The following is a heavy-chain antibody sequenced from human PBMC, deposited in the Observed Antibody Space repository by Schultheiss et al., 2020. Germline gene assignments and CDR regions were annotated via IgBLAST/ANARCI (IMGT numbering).Heavy chain of an antibody. J-gene: IGHJ4*02. CDR1: GYSFTSYW. V-gene: IGHV5-51*01. CDR2: IYPGDSEI. D-gene: IGHD5-18*01. CDR3: ARFTERGYSYGSIYFDY. Sequence: GESLKISCKGSGYSFTSYWIGWVRQMPGKGLEWMGIIYPGDSEIRYSPTFQGQVTISADEAISTAYLQWSSLKASDTAMYYCARFTERGYSYGSIYFDYWGQGTLVTVSS.